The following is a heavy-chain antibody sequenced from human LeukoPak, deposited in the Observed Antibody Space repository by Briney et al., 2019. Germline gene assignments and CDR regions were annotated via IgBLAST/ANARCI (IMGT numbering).Heavy chain of an antibody. Sequence: SETLSLTCTVSGASISSYYWSWIRQPAGKELEWIGRISTSGSTNYNPSLKSRVTISVDTSKNQLSLKLSSVTAADTAVYYCARDSLEEGGVDYWGQGTLVTVSS. J-gene: IGHJ4*02. CDR2: ISTSGST. D-gene: IGHD3-10*01. CDR1: GASISSYY. V-gene: IGHV4-4*07. CDR3: ARDSLEEGGVDY.